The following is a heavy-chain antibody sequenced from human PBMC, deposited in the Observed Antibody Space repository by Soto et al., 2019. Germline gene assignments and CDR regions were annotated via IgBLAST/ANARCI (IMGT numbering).Heavy chain of an antibody. V-gene: IGHV3-21*01. J-gene: IGHJ4*02. CDR2: ISSSYYI. Sequence: GSLRLSCAASRFTFSSYTMKWVRQAPGKGLEWVASISSSYYIKYADSVKGRFTISRDNAKNSLYLQMNSLRAEDTAVYYCARGDVVVLTATSNFDYWGQGTLVTVSS. CDR1: RFTFSSYT. CDR3: ARGDVVVLTATSNFDY. D-gene: IGHD2-21*02.